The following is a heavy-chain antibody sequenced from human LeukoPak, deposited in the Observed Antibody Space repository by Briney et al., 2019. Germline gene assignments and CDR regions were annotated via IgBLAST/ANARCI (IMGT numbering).Heavy chain of an antibody. CDR1: GFTFSSYS. CDR3: ARGADYDFWSGYSVGYYGMDV. V-gene: IGHV3-48*04. CDR2: ISSSSSTI. Sequence: GGSLRLSCAASGFTFSSYSMNWVRQAPGKGLEWVSYISSSSSTIYYADSVKGRFTISRDNAKNSLYLQMNSLRAEDTAVYYCARGADYDFWSGYSVGYYGMDVWGQGTTVTVSS. J-gene: IGHJ6*02. D-gene: IGHD3-3*01.